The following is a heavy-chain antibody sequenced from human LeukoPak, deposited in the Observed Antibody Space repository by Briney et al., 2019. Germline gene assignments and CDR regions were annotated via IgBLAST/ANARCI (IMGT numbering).Heavy chain of an antibody. CDR1: GYTFTGYY. Sequence: GASVKVSCKASGYTFTGYYMHWVRQGPGQGLEWMGWINPNSGGTKYAQKFQGRVTMTRDTSISTAYMELSRLRSDDTAVYYCARSPDILTGEKFDYWGQGTLVTVSS. CDR3: ARSPDILTGEKFDY. D-gene: IGHD3-9*01. V-gene: IGHV1-2*02. CDR2: INPNSGGT. J-gene: IGHJ4*02.